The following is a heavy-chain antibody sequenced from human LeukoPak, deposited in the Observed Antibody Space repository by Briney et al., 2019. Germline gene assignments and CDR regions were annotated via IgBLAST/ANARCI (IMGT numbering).Heavy chain of an antibody. CDR2: IYPGDSDT. J-gene: IGHJ3*02. CDR3: ARRGSWDDILTGYYKPIPTQDAFDI. D-gene: IGHD3-9*01. CDR1: GYSFTTYW. V-gene: IGHV5-51*01. Sequence: GESLKISCKGSGYSFTTYWIGWVRQMPGKGLEWMGIIYPGDSDTTYSPSFQGRVTISADKSISTAYLQWSSLKASDTAMYYCARRGSWDDILTGYYKPIPTQDAFDIWGQGTMVTVSS.